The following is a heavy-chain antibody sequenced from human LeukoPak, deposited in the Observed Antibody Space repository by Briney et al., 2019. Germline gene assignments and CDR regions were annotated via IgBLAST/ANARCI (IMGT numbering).Heavy chain of an antibody. J-gene: IGHJ6*02. CDR1: GFTFSSYW. CDR2: IKQDGSEK. Sequence: GGSLRLSCAASGFTFSSYWMSWVRQAPGKGLEWVANIKQDGSEKYYVDSVKGRFTISRDNAKNSLYLQMNSLRAEDTAVYYCARDRLEINYYYYGMDVWGQGTTVTVSS. V-gene: IGHV3-7*01. CDR3: ARDRLEINYYYYGMDV.